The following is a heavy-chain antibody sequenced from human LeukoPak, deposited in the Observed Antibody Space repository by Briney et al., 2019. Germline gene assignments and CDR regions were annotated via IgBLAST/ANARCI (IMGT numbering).Heavy chain of an antibody. V-gene: IGHV4-59*01. CDR1: GGSISSYY. Sequence: SETLSLTCAVSGGSISSYYWSWIRQPPGKGLEWIGYIYYSGTTNYSPSLKSRVTISVDTSKNQFSLKLSSVTAADTAVYYCAREGLGDAFDIWGQGTVVTVSS. CDR2: IYYSGTT. CDR3: AREGLGDAFDI. J-gene: IGHJ3*02.